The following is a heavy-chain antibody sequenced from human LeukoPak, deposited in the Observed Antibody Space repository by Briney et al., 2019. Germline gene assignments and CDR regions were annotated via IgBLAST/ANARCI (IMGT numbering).Heavy chain of an antibody. J-gene: IGHJ4*02. CDR3: ARGIVVVANFDY. Sequence: SQTLSLTCTVSGGSISSGGYYWSWLRQHPGKGLEWIGCIYYSGGTYYNPSLKSRVTISVDTSKNQFSLKLSSVTAADTAVYYCARGIVVVANFDYWGQGTLVTVSS. D-gene: IGHD3-22*01. CDR2: IYYSGGT. CDR1: GGSISSGGYY. V-gene: IGHV4-31*03.